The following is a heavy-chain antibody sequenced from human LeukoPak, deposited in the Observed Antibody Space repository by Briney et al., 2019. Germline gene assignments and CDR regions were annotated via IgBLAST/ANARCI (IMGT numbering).Heavy chain of an antibody. D-gene: IGHD3-3*01. V-gene: IGHV4-31*03. Sequence: PSQTLSLTCTVSGGSISIGGYYCSSTRQHPGNGLEWIGYIYYSGSTYYNPSLKSRVTISVDASTTQFSLKLSSVTAADTAVYYCARVTLSGVLRFLEWPDAFDIWGQGTMVTVSS. CDR1: GGSISIGGYY. CDR2: IYYSGST. J-gene: IGHJ3*02. CDR3: ARVTLSGVLRFLEWPDAFDI.